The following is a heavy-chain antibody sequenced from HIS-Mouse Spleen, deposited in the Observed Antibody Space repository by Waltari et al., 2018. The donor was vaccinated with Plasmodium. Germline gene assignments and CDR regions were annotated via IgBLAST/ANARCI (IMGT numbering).Heavy chain of an antibody. CDR1: GGSFRGYY. CDR3: ARGAVTGDKLDY. J-gene: IGHJ4*02. Sequence: QVQLQQWGAGLLKPSETLSLTCAVYGGSFRGYYWSWIRQPPGKGLEWIGEINHSGSTNYNPSLKSRVTISVDTSKNQFSLKLSSVTAADTAVYYCARGAVTGDKLDYWGQGTLVTVSS. CDR2: INHSGST. V-gene: IGHV4-34*01. D-gene: IGHD7-27*01.